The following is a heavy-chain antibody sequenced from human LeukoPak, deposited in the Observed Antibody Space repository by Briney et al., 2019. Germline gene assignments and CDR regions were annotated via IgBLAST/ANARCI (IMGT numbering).Heavy chain of an antibody. CDR2: INPNSGGT. J-gene: IGHJ4*02. CDR3: ARDHIEAYYYDSSGYYYNY. D-gene: IGHD3-22*01. V-gene: IGHV1-2*02. CDR1: GYTFTGYY. Sequence: GASVKVSCKASGYTFTGYYMHWVRQAPGQGLEWMGWINPNSGGTNYAQKFQGRVTMTRDTSISTAYMELSRLRSDDTAVYYCARDHIEAYYYDSSGYYYNYWGQGTLVTVSS.